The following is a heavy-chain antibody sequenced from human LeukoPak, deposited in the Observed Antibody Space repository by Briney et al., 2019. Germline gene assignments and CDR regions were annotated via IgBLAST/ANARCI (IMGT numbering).Heavy chain of an antibody. CDR1: GYTFTGYY. J-gene: IGHJ5*02. Sequence: SVTVSFTASGYTFTGYYMHWVRPAPGQGREWRGWFNPNSGGTKSAQTCQGRVTMTGDTSIGTTKMELSGVRSAATAVYYCTRDRGGGSGWFDQWGQGTLVTVSS. V-gene: IGHV1-2*02. CDR2: FNPNSGGT. CDR3: TRDRGGGSGWFDQ. D-gene: IGHD3-16*01.